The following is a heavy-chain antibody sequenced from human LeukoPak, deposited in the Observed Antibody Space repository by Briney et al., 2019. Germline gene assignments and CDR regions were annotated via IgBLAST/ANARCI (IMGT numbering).Heavy chain of an antibody. CDR1: GFTFTTYT. V-gene: IGHV1-3*01. J-gene: IGHJ4*02. CDR2: INAANGTT. D-gene: IGHD6-13*01. Sequence: ASVKVSCKTSGFTFTTYTMHWVRQAPGQRLEWMGWINAANGTTQYSQKFQGRVTITRDTSATTAYMELSSLRSEDTAVYYCARDIAVDSSSWFYFHNWGQGTLVTVSS. CDR3: ARDIAVDSSSWFYFHN.